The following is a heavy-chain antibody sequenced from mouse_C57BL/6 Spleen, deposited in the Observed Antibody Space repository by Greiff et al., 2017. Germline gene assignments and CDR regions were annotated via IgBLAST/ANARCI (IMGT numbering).Heavy chain of an antibody. Sequence: EVKLVESGGGLVKPGGSLKLSCAASGFTFSDYGMHWVRQAPEKGLEWVAYISSGSSTIYYADTVKGRFTISRDDAKNTLFLQMTSLRSEDTAMYYCAKEGYYAMGYWGQGASVTVSS. J-gene: IGHJ4*01. CDR1: GFTFSDYG. V-gene: IGHV5-17*01. CDR2: ISSGSSTI. CDR3: AKEGYYAMGY.